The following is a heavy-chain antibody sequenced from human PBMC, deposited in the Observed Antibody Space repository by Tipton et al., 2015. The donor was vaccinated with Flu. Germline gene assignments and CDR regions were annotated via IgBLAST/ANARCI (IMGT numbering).Heavy chain of an antibody. V-gene: IGHV4-38-2*02. CDR2: IYHSGST. CDR1: GYSISSGYY. J-gene: IGHJ4*02. Sequence: LRLSCTVSGYSISSGYYWGWIRQPPGKGLGWIGSIYHSGSTYYNPSLKSRVTISVDTSKNQFSLKLSSVTAADTAVYYCARGSGYSSSWWTYWGQGTLVTVSS. CDR3: ARGSGYSSSWWTY. D-gene: IGHD6-13*01.